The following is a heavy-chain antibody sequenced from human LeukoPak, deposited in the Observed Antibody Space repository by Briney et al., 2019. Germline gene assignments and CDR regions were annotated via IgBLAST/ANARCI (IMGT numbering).Heavy chain of an antibody. CDR2: INHSGST. J-gene: IGHJ4*02. CDR1: GGSFSGYY. D-gene: IGHD1-26*01. CDR3: ARDGEWELLLY. Sequence: PSETLSLTCAVYGGSFSGYYWSWIRQPPGKGLEWIGEINHSGSTNYNPSLKSRVTISVDTSKNQFSLKLSSVTAADTAVYYCARDGEWELLLYWGQGTLVTVSS. V-gene: IGHV4-34*01.